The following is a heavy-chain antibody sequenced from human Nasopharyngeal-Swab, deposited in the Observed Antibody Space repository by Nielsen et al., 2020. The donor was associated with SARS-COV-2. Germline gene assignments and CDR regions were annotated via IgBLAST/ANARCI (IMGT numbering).Heavy chain of an antibody. D-gene: IGHD3-3*01. CDR1: GFTFSSYA. CDR2: IYSGGSST. V-gene: IGHV3-23*03. J-gene: IGHJ4*02. Sequence: GESLKISCAASGFTFSSYAMSWVRQAPGKGLEWVSVIYSGGSSTYYADSVKGRFTISRDNSKNTLYLQMNSLRDEDTAVYYCARDAQDYDFWSGYYTAPYFDYWGQGTLVTVSS. CDR3: ARDAQDYDFWSGYYTAPYFDY.